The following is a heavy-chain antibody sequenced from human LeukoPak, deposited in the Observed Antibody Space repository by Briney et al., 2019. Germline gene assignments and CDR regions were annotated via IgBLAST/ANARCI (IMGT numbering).Heavy chain of an antibody. D-gene: IGHD4-17*01. Sequence: SVKVSCKASGGTFSSYTISWVRQAPGQGLEWMGRIIPILGIANYAQKFQGRVTITADKSTSTAYMELSSLRSEDTAVYYCARATGYGDYGGLFDPWGQGTLVTISS. V-gene: IGHV1-69*02. J-gene: IGHJ5*02. CDR1: GGTFSSYT. CDR2: IIPILGIA. CDR3: ARATGYGDYGGLFDP.